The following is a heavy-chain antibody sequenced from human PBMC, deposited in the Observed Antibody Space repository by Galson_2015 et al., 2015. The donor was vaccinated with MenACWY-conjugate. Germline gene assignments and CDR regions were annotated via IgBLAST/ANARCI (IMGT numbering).Heavy chain of an antibody. CDR2: IKEDGSEK. Sequence: SLRLSCAASGFRFSTYWMSWVRQAPGKGLEWVANIKEDGSEKYYVDSVKGRFTISRDNAKNSLYLQMNSLRAEDRAVYYCALSITMFDYWGQGTLVTVSS. CDR3: ALSITMFDY. V-gene: IGHV3-7*03. J-gene: IGHJ4*02. D-gene: IGHD3-3*01. CDR1: GFRFSTYW.